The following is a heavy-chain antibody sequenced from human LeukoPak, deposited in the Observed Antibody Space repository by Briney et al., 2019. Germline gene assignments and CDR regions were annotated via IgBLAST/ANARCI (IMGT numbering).Heavy chain of an antibody. D-gene: IGHD2-15*01. Sequence: GGTLRLSCAASGFTFSSYGMSWVRQAPGKGLEWVSAISGSGGSTYYADSVKGRFTISRDNSKNTLYLQMNSLRAEDTAVYSCARGADGVSSNSRGWFDPWGQGTLVTVSS. CDR1: GFTFSSYG. CDR2: ISGSGGST. CDR3: ARGADGVSSNSRGWFDP. V-gene: IGHV3-23*01. J-gene: IGHJ5*02.